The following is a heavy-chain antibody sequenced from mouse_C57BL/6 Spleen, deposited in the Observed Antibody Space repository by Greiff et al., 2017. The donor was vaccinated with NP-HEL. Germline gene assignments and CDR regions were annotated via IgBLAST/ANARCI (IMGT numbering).Heavy chain of an antibody. J-gene: IGHJ3*01. CDR2: INPYNGGT. CDR3: AREGGAQAKEFAY. V-gene: IGHV1-19*01. CDR1: GYTFTDYY. D-gene: IGHD3-2*02. Sequence: EVQLQQSGPVLVKPGASVKMSCKASGYTFTDYYMNWVKQSHGKSLEWIGVINPYNGGTSYNEKFKGKATLTVDKSSSTAYMELNSLTSEDSAVYYCAREGGAQAKEFAYWGQGTLVTVSA.